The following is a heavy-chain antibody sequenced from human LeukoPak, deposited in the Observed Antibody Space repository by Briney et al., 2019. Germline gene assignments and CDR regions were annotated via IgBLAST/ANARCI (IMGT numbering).Heavy chain of an antibody. J-gene: IGHJ4*02. CDR2: IIPIFGTA. D-gene: IGHD5-18*01. Sequence: SVKVSCKASGGTFSSYAISWVRQAPGQGLGWMGGIIPIFGTANYAQKFQGRVTMTRDTSTSTVYMELSSLRSEDTAVYYCARDNVQLSFDYWGQGTLVTVSS. CDR1: GGTFSSYA. V-gene: IGHV1-69*05. CDR3: ARDNVQLSFDY.